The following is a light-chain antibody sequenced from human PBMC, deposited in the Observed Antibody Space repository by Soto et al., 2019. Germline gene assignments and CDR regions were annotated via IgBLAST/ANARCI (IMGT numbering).Light chain of an antibody. CDR3: QXXXSYSXT. Sequence: DIQMTQSPSTLSASVGDRVTITCRASQSISSWLAWYQQKPGKAPKLLIYKASSLESGVPSRFSGSGSGTEFTLTXSSLQPXDXXXXXXQXXXSYSXTFGGGTKVEIK. V-gene: IGKV1-5*03. J-gene: IGKJ4*01. CDR2: KAS. CDR1: QSISSW.